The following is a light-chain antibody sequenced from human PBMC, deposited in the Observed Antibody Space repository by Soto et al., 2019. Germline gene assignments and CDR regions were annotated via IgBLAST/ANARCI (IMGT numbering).Light chain of an antibody. Sequence: QSVLTQSPSVSAAPGQTVTISCSGTSSNIGAGYDVHWYQQRPGTAPKLLISANINRPSGVPDRFSGSKSGTSASLAITGLQADDEGDYYCQSYDSTLSARYVFGTGTKLTVL. V-gene: IGLV1-40*01. CDR2: ANI. J-gene: IGLJ1*01. CDR1: SSNIGAGYD. CDR3: QSYDSTLSARYV.